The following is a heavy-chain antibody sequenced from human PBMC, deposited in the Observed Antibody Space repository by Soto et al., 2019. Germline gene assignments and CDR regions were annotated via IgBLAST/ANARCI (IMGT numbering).Heavy chain of an antibody. CDR3: ARGPDDSDVPRWDH. J-gene: IGHJ4*02. Sequence: QVQLVQSGPEVRKPGASVRLSCATSGYNFNQYYIHWVRQAPGQGLGWMGIINLRGGTTEYAHKFRGRVTVTGDTSTRTAYMELSSLRSEDTDVYFCARGPDDSDVPRWDHWGQGTLITVSS. D-gene: IGHD4-17*01. CDR2: INLRGGTT. V-gene: IGHV1-46*02. CDR1: GYNFNQYY.